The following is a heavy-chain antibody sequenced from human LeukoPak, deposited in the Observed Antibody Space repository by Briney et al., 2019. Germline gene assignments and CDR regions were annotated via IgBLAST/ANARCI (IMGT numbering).Heavy chain of an antibody. CDR3: ARGNIRAAAAWFDP. CDR2: ISAYNGNT. J-gene: IGHJ5*02. D-gene: IGHD6-13*01. CDR1: GGTFSSYA. Sequence: ASVKVSCKASGGTFSSYAISWVRQAPGQGLEWMGWISAYNGNTNYAQKLQGRVTMTTDTSTSTAYMELRSLRSDDTAVYYCARGNIRAAAAWFDPWGQGTLVTVSS. V-gene: IGHV1-18*01.